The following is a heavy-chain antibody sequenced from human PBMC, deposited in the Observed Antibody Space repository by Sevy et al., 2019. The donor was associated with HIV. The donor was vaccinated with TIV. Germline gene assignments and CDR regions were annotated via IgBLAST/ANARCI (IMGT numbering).Heavy chain of an antibody. CDR1: GFTFGDYA. CDR2: IRSKAYGGTT. D-gene: IGHD6-19*01. Sequence: GESLKISCIASGFTFGDYAMSWFRQAPGKGLEWVGFIRSKAYGGTTEYAASVKGRFTISRDDSKSIAYLQMNSLKTDDTAVYYCTREFSGWYFDYWGQGTLVTVSS. CDR3: TREFSGWYFDY. J-gene: IGHJ4*02. V-gene: IGHV3-49*03.